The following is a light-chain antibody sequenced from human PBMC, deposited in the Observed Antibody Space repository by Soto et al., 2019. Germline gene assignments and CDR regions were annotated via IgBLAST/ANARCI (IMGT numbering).Light chain of an antibody. CDR2: AAS. CDR1: QSISKSN. V-gene: IGKV3D-15*01. Sequence: EIVLTQSPGSLSLSPGEGAALSCRASQSISKSNLAWYQQKPGQAPRLLVYAASSRATGIPARFSGSGSGTEFNLTISSLQSEDFGVYYCQQYNNWPRATFGGGTKVDIK. J-gene: IGKJ4*01. CDR3: QQYNNWPRAT.